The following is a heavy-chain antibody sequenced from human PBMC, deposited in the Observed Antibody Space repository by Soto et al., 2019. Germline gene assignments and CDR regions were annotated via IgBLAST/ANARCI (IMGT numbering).Heavy chain of an antibody. Sequence: QVQLQESGPGLVKPSETLSLTCTVSGGSVSSGSYYWSWIRQPPGKGLEWIGYIYYSGSTNYNPSLKSLVTISVDTSKNLFSLKLSSVTAADTAVYYCARGIEGWYQGRYYYGMDVWGQGTTVTVSS. CDR1: GGSVSSGSYY. D-gene: IGHD6-19*01. CDR3: ARGIEGWYQGRYYYGMDV. CDR2: IYYSGST. V-gene: IGHV4-61*01. J-gene: IGHJ6*02.